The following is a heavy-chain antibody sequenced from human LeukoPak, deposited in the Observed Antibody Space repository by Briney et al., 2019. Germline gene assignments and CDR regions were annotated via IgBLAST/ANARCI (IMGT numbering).Heavy chain of an antibody. V-gene: IGHV3-74*01. D-gene: IGHD2-15*01. Sequence: GGSLRLSCVASGFTFSNYYMHWVRQVPRKGPVWVSRISGDGSSILYADSVKGRFTISRDNAKNSLYVQMNSLRADDSAVYYCARSSSGVYIQWGQGTLVTVSS. CDR2: ISGDGSSI. CDR1: GFTFSNYY. J-gene: IGHJ4*02. CDR3: ARSSSGVYIQ.